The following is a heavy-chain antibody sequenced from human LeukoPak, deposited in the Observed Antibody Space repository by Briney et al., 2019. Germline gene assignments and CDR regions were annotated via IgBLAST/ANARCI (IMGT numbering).Heavy chain of an antibody. J-gene: IGHJ4*02. CDR3: ARVDTAMVIDY. CDR1: GYTFTSYH. Sequence: SVKLACKTSGYTFTSYHVHWVRQAPGQGLEWMGRIIPILGIANYAQKFQGRVTITADKSTSTAYMELSSLRSEDTAVYYCARVDTAMVIDYWGQGTLVTVSS. D-gene: IGHD5-18*01. V-gene: IGHV1-69*02. CDR2: IIPILGIA.